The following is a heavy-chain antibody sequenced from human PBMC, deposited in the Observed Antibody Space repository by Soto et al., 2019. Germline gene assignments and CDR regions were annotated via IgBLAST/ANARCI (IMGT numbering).Heavy chain of an antibody. CDR2: IIPILGTA. V-gene: IGHV1-69*01. CDR3: ARVERGLDAFDT. Sequence: SAKLSWKACGVTLGIYSRSSLRQAPGQGLEWMGGIIPILGTAKYAQKFQGRVTITADESTSTAYMELSSRRSEDTAVYYCARVERGLDAFDTWGQGTMVTVSS. D-gene: IGHD3-16*01. J-gene: IGHJ3*02. CDR1: GVTLGIYS.